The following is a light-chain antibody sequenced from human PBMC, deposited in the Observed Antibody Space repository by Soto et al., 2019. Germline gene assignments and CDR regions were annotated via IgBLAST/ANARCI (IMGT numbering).Light chain of an antibody. V-gene: IGLV2-14*01. CDR3: ASFRSGTILV. CDR2: EVN. Sequence: QSALTRPASVSGSPGQSGTIAFTGPRSDIGDSNFISWYQHSPGKAPRLLIYEVNNRPSGVSKRFSGSKAGNTASLTISGLLDDDEADYFCASFRSGTILVFGSGTRSPS. CDR1: RSDIGDSNF. J-gene: IGLJ1*01.